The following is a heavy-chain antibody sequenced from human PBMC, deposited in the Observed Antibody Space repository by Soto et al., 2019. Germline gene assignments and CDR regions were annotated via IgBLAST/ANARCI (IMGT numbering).Heavy chain of an antibody. J-gene: IGHJ5*02. Sequence: QVHLVQSGAEVQKPGASVRISCQASGYAFTTSAIHWVRQAPGQSLEWMGWINPATGDTKYSQNVRGRVTFALDTSATTAYMDLRSLESHDTAVYYCARASGRSKLLPFYFDPWGQGTQVTVSS. CDR2: INPATGDT. CDR1: GYAFTTSA. V-gene: IGHV1-3*01. D-gene: IGHD1-26*01. CDR3: ARASGRSKLLPFYFDP.